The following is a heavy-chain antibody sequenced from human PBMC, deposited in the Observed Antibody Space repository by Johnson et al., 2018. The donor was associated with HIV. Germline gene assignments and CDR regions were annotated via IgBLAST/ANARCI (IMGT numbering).Heavy chain of an antibody. V-gene: IGHV3-30*02. Sequence: QVQLVESGGGVVQPGRSLRLSCAASGFTFSSYAMHWVRQAPGKGLEWVAFILYDGSNKYYADSVKGRFTISRDNSKNTLYLQMNSLRAEDTAVYYCAKDLEEGQQWLIGAFDIWGQGTMVTVSS. CDR1: GFTFSSYA. CDR2: ILYDGSNK. D-gene: IGHD6-19*01. J-gene: IGHJ3*02. CDR3: AKDLEEGQQWLIGAFDI.